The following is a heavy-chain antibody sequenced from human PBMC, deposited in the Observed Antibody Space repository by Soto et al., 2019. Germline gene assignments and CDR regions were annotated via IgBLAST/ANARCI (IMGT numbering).Heavy chain of an antibody. V-gene: IGHV3-66*01. D-gene: IGHD6-13*01. J-gene: IGHJ4*02. Sequence: PGGSLILSCAASGFTVSSYHMSWVRQAPGKGLEWVSVIYSAGSADFADSVKGRFTISRDNSKNTLYLQMSGLRAEDTAVYYCARVYSSSYHYFDYWGQGTLVTVSS. CDR1: GFTVSSYH. CDR3: ARVYSSSYHYFDY. CDR2: IYSAGSA.